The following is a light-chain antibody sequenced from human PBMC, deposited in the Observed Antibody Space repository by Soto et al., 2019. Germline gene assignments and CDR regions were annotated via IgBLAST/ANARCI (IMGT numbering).Light chain of an antibody. J-gene: IGLJ2*01. Sequence: QSALTQPASVSGSPGQSITISCTGTSSDVGGYNYVSWYQQHPGKDPKLMIYDVSNRPSGVSNRFSGSKSGNTASLTISGLQAEDEADYYCSSYTSSSTRPLVFGGGTKLTVL. CDR1: SSDVGGYNY. CDR2: DVS. V-gene: IGLV2-14*01. CDR3: SSYTSSSTRPLV.